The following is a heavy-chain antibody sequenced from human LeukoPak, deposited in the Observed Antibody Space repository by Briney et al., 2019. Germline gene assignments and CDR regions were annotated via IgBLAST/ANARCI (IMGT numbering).Heavy chain of an antibody. CDR1: GFTFSSYS. D-gene: IGHD2-2*01. CDR2: ISSSSSYI. CDR3: AKTCTSCYKYYFDY. Sequence: GGSLRLSCAASGFTFSSYSMNWVRQAPGKGLEWVSSISSSSSYIYYADSVKGRFTISRDNAKNSLYLQMNSLRAEDTAVYYCAKTCTSCYKYYFDYWGQGTLVTVSS. V-gene: IGHV3-21*04. J-gene: IGHJ4*02.